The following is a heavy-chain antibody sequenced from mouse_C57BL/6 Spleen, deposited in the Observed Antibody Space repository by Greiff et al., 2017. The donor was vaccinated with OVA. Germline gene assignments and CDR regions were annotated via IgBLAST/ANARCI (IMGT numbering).Heavy chain of an antibody. CDR2: IDPANGNT. CDR1: GFNIKNTY. Sequence: VQLQQSVAELVRPGASVKLSCTASGFNIKNTYMHWVKQRPEQGLEWIGRIDPANGNTKYDPKFQGKATITADTASNTDYLQLSSLTSVDTAIFYCARLTAQATSAWFAYWGQGTLVTVSA. D-gene: IGHD3-2*02. V-gene: IGHV14-3*01. CDR3: ARLTAQATSAWFAY. J-gene: IGHJ3*01.